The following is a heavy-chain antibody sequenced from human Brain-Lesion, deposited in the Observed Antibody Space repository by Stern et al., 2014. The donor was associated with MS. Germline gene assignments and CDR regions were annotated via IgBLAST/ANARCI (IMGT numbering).Heavy chain of an antibody. CDR3: AKWGTGGYGHFDY. Sequence: HVQLKESGPGLVKPSETLSLTCTVSGASIRSSYWSWIRPPPGTGPEWIAYIYYSGITNYNPSLRSRVTISVDMAKNQFSLKVTYVTAADTAVYYCAKWGTGGYGHFDYWGQGILVTVSS. J-gene: IGHJ4*02. V-gene: IGHV4-59*01. CDR1: GASIRSSY. CDR2: IYYSGIT. D-gene: IGHD3-16*01.